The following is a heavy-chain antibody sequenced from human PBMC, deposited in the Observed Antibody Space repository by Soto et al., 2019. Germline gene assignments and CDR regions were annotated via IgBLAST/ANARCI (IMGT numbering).Heavy chain of an antibody. CDR2: ISYDGSNK. J-gene: IGHJ4*02. D-gene: IGHD5-12*01. CDR1: EFTFSSYA. V-gene: IGHV3-30-3*01. CDR3: ASPPPRMATRPFRY. Sequence: QVQLVESGGGVVQPGRSLRLSCVASEFTFSSYAMHWVRQAPGKGLEWVAVISYDGSNKYYADSVKGRFTISRANFKNTLYLQMNSLRAEGTGLYYCASPPPRMATRPFRYWGQGTLVTVSS.